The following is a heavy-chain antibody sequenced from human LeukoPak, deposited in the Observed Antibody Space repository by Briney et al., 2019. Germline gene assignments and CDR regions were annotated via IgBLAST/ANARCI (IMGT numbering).Heavy chain of an antibody. CDR1: GYTFTSYG. D-gene: IGHD2-2*01. CDR2: ISAYNGNT. V-gene: IGHV1-18*04. Sequence: GASVKVSCKASGYTFTSYGISWVRQAPGQGLEWMGWISAYNGNTNYAQKLPGRVTMTTDTSTSTAYMELRSLRCDDTAVYYCAREKRPYCSSTSCAAYNWFDPWGQGTLVTVSS. J-gene: IGHJ5*02. CDR3: AREKRPYCSSTSCAAYNWFDP.